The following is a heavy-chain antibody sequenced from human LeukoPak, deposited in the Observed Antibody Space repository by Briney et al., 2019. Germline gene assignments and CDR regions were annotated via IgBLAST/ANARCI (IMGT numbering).Heavy chain of an antibody. CDR2: IYYSGST. J-gene: IGHJ4*02. Sequence: SETLSLTCAVSGGSISSGGYSWSWIRQPPGKGLEWIGYIYYSGSTYYNPSLKSRVTISVDTSKNQFSLKLSSVTAADTAVYYCARYKTIFDYWGQGTLVTVSS. D-gene: IGHD1-1*01. CDR3: ARYKTIFDY. V-gene: IGHV4-30-4*07. CDR1: GGSISSGGYS.